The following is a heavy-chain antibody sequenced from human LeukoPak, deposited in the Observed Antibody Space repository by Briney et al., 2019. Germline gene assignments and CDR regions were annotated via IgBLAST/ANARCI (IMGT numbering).Heavy chain of an antibody. CDR1: GFTFSSYG. Sequence: HPGGSLRLSCAASGFTFSSYGIHWVRQAPGKGLEWVAFIRFDGSNRYYADSVKGRFTISRDNSKNTLYLQMNSLRAEDTAVYYCAKDKARGSLLGPRTAAPGTFDYWGQGTLVTVSS. V-gene: IGHV3-30*02. CDR3: AKDKARGSLLGPRTAAPGTFDY. J-gene: IGHJ4*02. D-gene: IGHD6-13*01. CDR2: IRFDGSNR.